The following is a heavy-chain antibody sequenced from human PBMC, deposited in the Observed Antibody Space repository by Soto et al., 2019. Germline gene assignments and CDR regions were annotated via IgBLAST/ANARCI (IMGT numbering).Heavy chain of an antibody. J-gene: IGHJ5*02. V-gene: IGHV3-23*01. D-gene: IGHD2-8*01. Sequence: EVQLLESGGGLVQPGGSLRLSCAASGFTFSSYAMSWVRQAPGKGLEWVSAISGSGGSTYYADSVKGRFTISRDNAKKTLYLQMNSLRAEDTAVYYGAKDRGYAAHNWFDPWGQGTLVTVSS. CDR1: GFTFSSYA. CDR3: AKDRGYAAHNWFDP. CDR2: ISGSGGST.